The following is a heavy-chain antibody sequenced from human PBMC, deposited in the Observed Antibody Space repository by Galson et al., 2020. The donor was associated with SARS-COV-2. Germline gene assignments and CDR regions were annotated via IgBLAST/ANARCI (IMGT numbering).Heavy chain of an antibody. D-gene: IGHD6-19*01. CDR1: GGSMNSGSYY. J-gene: IGHJ4*02. CDR2: VFITGTT. V-gene: IGHV4-61*09. CDR3: RQFALGAVPIDY. Sequence: LRLSCTVSGGSMNSGSYYWNWIRQPAGKGLEWIGHVFITGTTNYNPSLKSRATISLDTSKNQFSLKLTSVTAADTAVYYCRQFALGAVPIDYWGQGTLVTVSS.